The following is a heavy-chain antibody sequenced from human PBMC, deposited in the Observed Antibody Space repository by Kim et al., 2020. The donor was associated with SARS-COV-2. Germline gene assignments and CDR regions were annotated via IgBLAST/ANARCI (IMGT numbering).Heavy chain of an antibody. CDR3: ARANIVVVPAAIGMGGVCFDY. V-gene: IGHV3-21*01. Sequence: GGSLRLSCAASGFTFSSYSMNWVRQAPGKGLEWVSSISSSSSYIYYADSVKGRFTISRDNAKNSLYLQMNSLRAEDTAVYYCARANIVVVPAAIGMGGVCFDYWGQGTLVTVSS. CDR1: GFTFSSYS. J-gene: IGHJ4*02. CDR2: ISSSSSYI. D-gene: IGHD2-2*01.